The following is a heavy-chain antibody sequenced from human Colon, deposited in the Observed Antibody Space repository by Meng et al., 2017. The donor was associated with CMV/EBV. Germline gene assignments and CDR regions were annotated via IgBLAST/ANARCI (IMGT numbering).Heavy chain of an antibody. CDR2: INSDGSST. CDR1: GFTFSSYW. V-gene: IGHV3-74*01. D-gene: IGHD4-11*01. Sequence: GGSLRLSCAASGFTFSSYWMHWVRQAPGKGLVWVSRINSDGSSTSYADSVKGRFTISRDNAKNTLYLQMNSLRAEDTAVYYCARSASDYSNPDGFDIWGQGTLVTVSS. J-gene: IGHJ3*02. CDR3: ARSASDYSNPDGFDI.